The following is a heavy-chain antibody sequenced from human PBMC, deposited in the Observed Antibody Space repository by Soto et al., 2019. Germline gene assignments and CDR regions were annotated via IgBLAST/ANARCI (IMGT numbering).Heavy chain of an antibody. CDR1: GFPFSTYG. D-gene: IGHD2-8*02. V-gene: IGHV3-33*01. J-gene: IGHJ6*02. Sequence: SLRLCCAASGFPFSTYGMHWVRRAPGKGIDWVADIWYDGSNKYYEDAVKIRFPISRDNSKNTLCPQMQSLRTQATTAYCYARDLWPGGLVDYYGMDASFQGTTVTVSS. CDR3: ARDLWPGGLVDYYGMDA. CDR2: IWYDGSNK.